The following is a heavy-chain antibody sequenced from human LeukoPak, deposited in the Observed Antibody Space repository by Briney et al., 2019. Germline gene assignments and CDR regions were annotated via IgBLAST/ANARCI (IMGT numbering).Heavy chain of an antibody. CDR1: GFTVSSNY. D-gene: IGHD6-13*01. J-gene: IGHJ4*02. Sequence: GGSLRLSCAASGFTVSSNYMSWVRQAPGKGLEWVSVIYSGGSTYYADSVKGRFTISRDNSKNTLYLQVNSLRAEDTAVYYCARYSSSWYFYFDYWGQGTLVTVSS. CDR2: IYSGGST. CDR3: ARYSSSWYFYFDY. V-gene: IGHV3-66*01.